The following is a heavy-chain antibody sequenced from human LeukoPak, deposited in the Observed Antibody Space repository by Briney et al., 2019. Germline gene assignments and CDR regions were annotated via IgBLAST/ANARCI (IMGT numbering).Heavy chain of an antibody. CDR2: IWYDGSNK. V-gene: IGHV3-33*01. J-gene: IGHJ4*02. Sequence: GGSLRLSCAASGFTFSCYGMHWVRQAPGKGLEWVAVIWYDGSNKYYADSVKGRFTISRDNSKNTLYLQMNSLRAEDTAVYYCARVGGSGSYYTFFDYWGQGTLVTVSS. CDR3: ARVGGSGSYYTFFDY. D-gene: IGHD3-10*01. CDR1: GFTFSCYG.